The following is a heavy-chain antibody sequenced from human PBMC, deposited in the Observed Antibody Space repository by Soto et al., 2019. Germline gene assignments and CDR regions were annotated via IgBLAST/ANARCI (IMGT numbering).Heavy chain of an antibody. V-gene: IGHV2-5*02. D-gene: IGHD3-3*01. Sequence: QITLNESGPTQVKPRQTLTLTCTFSGFSLTTSGVGVGWIRQSPGKAPEWLALIYWDDDKRYSSSLKRRLTITKDPTQDQVVLTMADLGPADTATYSCAHRVLRTVFGLVTTTAIYFDFWGQGTPVAVSS. CDR3: AHRVLRTVFGLVTTTAIYFDF. CDR1: GFSLTTSGVG. J-gene: IGHJ4*02. CDR2: IYWDDDK.